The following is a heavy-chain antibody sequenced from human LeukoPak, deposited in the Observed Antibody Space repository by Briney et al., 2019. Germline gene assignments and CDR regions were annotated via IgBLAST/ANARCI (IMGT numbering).Heavy chain of an antibody. V-gene: IGHV3-23*01. Sequence: GGSLRLSCAASGFTFSSYGMTWVRQAPGKGLEWVSTISGSGGSKYYADSVKGRFTISRDNSKNTLSLQMNSLRAEDTAVYYCARDRWRSGGSGGGDYWGQGTLVTVSS. J-gene: IGHJ4*02. CDR1: GFTFSSYG. CDR2: ISGSGGSK. CDR3: ARDRWRSGGSGGGDY. D-gene: IGHD2-15*01.